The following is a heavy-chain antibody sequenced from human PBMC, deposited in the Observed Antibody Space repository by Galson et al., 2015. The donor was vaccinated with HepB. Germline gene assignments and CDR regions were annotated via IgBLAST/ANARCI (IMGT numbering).Heavy chain of an antibody. CDR2: IYSGGST. D-gene: IGHD1-26*01. V-gene: IGHV3-66*01. J-gene: IGHJ6*03. Sequence: SLRLSCAASGFTVSSNYMSWVRQAPGKGLEWVSVIYSGGSTYYADSVKGRFTISRDNSKNTLYLQMNSLRAEDTAVYYCARGYGGQGNYYYYYMDVWGKGTTVTVSS. CDR1: GFTVSSNY. CDR3: ARGYGGQGNYYYYYMDV.